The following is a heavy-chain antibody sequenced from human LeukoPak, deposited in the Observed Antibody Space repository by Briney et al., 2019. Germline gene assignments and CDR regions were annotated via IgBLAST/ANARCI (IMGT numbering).Heavy chain of an antibody. CDR1: GYTFTGYY. Sequence: ASVKVSCKASGYTFTGYYMHWVRQAPGQGLEWMGWINPNSGGTNYAQKFQGRVTMTRDTSISTAYMELSRLRSDDTAVYYCARSIHTYYYGSGSSPAPDTTSYMDVWGKGTTVTVSS. V-gene: IGHV1-2*02. CDR2: INPNSGGT. J-gene: IGHJ6*03. CDR3: ARSIHTYYYGSGSSPAPDTTSYMDV. D-gene: IGHD3-10*01.